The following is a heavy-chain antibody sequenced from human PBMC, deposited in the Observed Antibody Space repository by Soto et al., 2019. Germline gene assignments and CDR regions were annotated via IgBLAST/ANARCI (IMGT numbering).Heavy chain of an antibody. CDR1: GGSISSYY. J-gene: IGHJ5*02. V-gene: IGHV4-59*12. D-gene: IGHD6-13*01. CDR3: ARVFSDSSSFFDP. CDR2: IYYSGST. Sequence: SETLSLTCTVSGGSISSYYWSWVRQPPGKGLEWIGYIYYSGSTSYNPSLKSRVTISVDTSKNHFSLKLSSVTAADTAVYYCARVFSDSSSFFDPWGQGTLVTVSS.